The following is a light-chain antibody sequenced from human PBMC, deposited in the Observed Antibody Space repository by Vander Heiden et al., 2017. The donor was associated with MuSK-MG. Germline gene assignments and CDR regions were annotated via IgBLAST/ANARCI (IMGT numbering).Light chain of an antibody. CDR1: KSVSSN. CDR2: GSS. V-gene: IGKV3-15*01. J-gene: IGKJ4*01. Sequence: EIVMTQSPATLSVSPGERETHSCRASKSVSSNFAWYQQKPGQAPILLIYGSSTMATGIPARFSGSGSETEFTLTISILQSEDFAVYCCQQYNNWPPLTFGGGTKVEIK. CDR3: QQYNNWPPLT.